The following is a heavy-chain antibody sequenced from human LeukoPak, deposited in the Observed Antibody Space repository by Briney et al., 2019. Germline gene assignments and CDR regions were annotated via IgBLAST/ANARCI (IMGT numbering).Heavy chain of an antibody. D-gene: IGHD3-10*01. J-gene: IGHJ3*02. CDR1: GFTLSSYA. V-gene: IGHV3-23*01. CDR3: AKGSTYYYGSGSPTGAFDI. Sequence: PGGSLRLSCAASGFTLSSYAMSWVRQAPGKGLEWVSAISGSGGSTYYADSVKGRFTISRDNSKNTLYLQMNSLRAEDTAVYYCAKGSTYYYGSGSPTGAFDIWGQGTMVTVSS. CDR2: ISGSGGST.